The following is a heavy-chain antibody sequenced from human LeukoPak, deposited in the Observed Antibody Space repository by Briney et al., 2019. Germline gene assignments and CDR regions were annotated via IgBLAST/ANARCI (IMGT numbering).Heavy chain of an antibody. CDR1: GFTFSSYG. Sequence: GGSLRLSCAASGFTFSSYGMHWVRQAPGKGREWVAVIWSDGSTKYYADSVKGRFTISRDNSKNTLYLQMNSLRAEDTAVYYCARGQPPSYYDMDVWGQGTTVTVSS. J-gene: IGHJ6*02. CDR2: IWSDGSTK. D-gene: IGHD6-13*01. V-gene: IGHV3-33*01. CDR3: ARGQPPSYYDMDV.